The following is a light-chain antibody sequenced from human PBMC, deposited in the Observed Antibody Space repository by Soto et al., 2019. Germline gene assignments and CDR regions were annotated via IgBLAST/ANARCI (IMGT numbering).Light chain of an antibody. CDR3: SSYTSSSLWV. V-gene: IGLV2-14*01. Sequence: QSALTQPASVSGSPGQSITISCTGTSSDVGGYNYVSWYQQHPGKAPKLMIYDVSNRPSGVSNRVSGSMSGNAASLSISGIQAEDEADFYCSSYTSSSLWVFGGGTTLTVL. CDR1: SSDVGGYNY. CDR2: DVS. J-gene: IGLJ3*02.